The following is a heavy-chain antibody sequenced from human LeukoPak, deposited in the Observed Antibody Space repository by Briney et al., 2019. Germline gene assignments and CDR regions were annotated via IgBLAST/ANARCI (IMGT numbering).Heavy chain of an antibody. Sequence: GSLRLSCAASGFTFSSYAMSWVRQAPGKGLEWIGEINHSGSTNYNPSLKSRVTISVDTSKNQFSLRLSSVTAADTAVYYCEVVVPTAIPFLDYWGQGTLVTVSS. D-gene: IGHD2-2*02. V-gene: IGHV4-34*08. CDR2: INHSGST. CDR1: GFTFSSYA. CDR3: EVVVPTAIPFLDY. J-gene: IGHJ4*02.